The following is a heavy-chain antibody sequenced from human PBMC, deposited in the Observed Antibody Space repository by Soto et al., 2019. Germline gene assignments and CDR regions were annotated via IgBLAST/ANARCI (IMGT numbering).Heavy chain of an antibody. Sequence: PSQTLSLTCAISGDSVSSNSAAWNWIRQSPSRGLEWLGRTYYRSKWYNDYAVSVKGRITINPDTSKNQFSLQLNSVTPEDTAVYYCARDMGAEQYYYYYGLDVWGQGTTVTVSS. D-gene: IGHD1-26*01. J-gene: IGHJ6*02. CDR1: GDSVSSNSAA. CDR2: TYYRSKWYN. CDR3: ARDMGAEQYYYYYGLDV. V-gene: IGHV6-1*01.